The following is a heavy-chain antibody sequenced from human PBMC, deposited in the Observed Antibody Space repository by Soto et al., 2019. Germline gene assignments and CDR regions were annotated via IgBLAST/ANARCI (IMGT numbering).Heavy chain of an antibody. CDR1: GGSISSYY. J-gene: IGHJ3*02. CDR3: ARERELDARYFDWGHDAFDI. CDR2: IYYSGST. D-gene: IGHD3-9*01. Sequence: SETLSLTCTVSGGSISSYYWSWIRQPPGKGLEWIGYIYYSGSTNYNPSLKSRVTISVDTSKNQFSLKLSSVTAADTAVYYCARERELDARYFDWGHDAFDIWGQGTMVTVSS. V-gene: IGHV4-59*01.